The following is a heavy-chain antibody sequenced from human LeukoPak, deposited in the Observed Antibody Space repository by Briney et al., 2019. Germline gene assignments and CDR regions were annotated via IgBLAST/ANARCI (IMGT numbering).Heavy chain of an antibody. CDR3: AKVNLNYDILTGYYWNWFDP. CDR2: ISGSGGST. D-gene: IGHD3-9*01. Sequence: GASLRLSCAASGFTFSSYAMSWVRQAPGKGLEWVSAISGSGGSTYYADSVKGRFTISSDNSKNTLYLQMNSLRAEDTAVYYCAKVNLNYDILTGYYWNWFDPWGQGTLVTVSS. J-gene: IGHJ5*02. CDR1: GFTFSSYA. V-gene: IGHV3-23*01.